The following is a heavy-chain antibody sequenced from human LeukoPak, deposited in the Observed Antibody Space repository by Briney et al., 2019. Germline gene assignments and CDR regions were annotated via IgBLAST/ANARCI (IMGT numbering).Heavy chain of an antibody. CDR3: ARDPPDY. Sequence: PGGSLRLSCAASGFTFSSYEMNWVRQAPGKGLEWVSYILNSGTTTYYADSVKGRFTISRDNAKNSLYLQMNSLRAEDTGVYYCARDPPDYWGRGILVTVSS. CDR1: GFTFSSYE. V-gene: IGHV3-48*03. J-gene: IGHJ4*02. CDR2: ILNSGTTT.